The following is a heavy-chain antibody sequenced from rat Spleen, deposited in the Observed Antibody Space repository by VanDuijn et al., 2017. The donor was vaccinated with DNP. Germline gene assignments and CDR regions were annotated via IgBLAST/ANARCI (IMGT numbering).Heavy chain of an antibody. CDR3: ARDRGDGTYYSPFGF. D-gene: IGHD1-12*02. CDR2: IWTGGTT. J-gene: IGHJ2*01. V-gene: IGHV2-30*01. CDR1: GFSLTSYN. Sequence: QVKLKESGPGLMQPSETLSLTCTVSGFSLTSYNVHWVRQPAGKGLEWMGVIWTGGTTDYNATLKSRLSISRDTSKSQVFLKMNSLQTEDIATYYCARDRGDGTYYSPFGFWGQGVMVTVSS.